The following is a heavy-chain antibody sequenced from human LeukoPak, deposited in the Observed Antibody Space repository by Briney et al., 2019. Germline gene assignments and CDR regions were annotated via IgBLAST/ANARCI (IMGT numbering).Heavy chain of an antibody. CDR1: GFTFSSYS. CDR3: AKDRAAAGTRWFDP. D-gene: IGHD6-13*01. CDR2: ISGSGGST. Sequence: TGGSLRLSCAASGFTFSSYSMNWVRQAPGKGLEWVSAISGSGGSTYYADSVKGRFTISRDNSKNTLYLQMNSLRAEDTAVYYCAKDRAAAGTRWFDPWGQGTLVTVSS. J-gene: IGHJ5*02. V-gene: IGHV3-23*01.